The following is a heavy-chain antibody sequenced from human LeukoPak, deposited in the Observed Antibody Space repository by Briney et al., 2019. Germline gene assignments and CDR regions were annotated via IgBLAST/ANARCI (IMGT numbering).Heavy chain of an antibody. CDR3: ARLDYGDHDY. D-gene: IGHD4-17*01. J-gene: IGHJ4*02. CDR1: GGSISSGSYY. CDR2: IYHSGST. V-gene: IGHV4-39*01. Sequence: KPSETLSLTCTVSGGSISSGSYYWGWIRQPPGKGLEWIGSIYHSGSTYYNPSLKSRVTISVDTSKNQLSLKLSSVTATDTAVYYCARLDYGDHDYWGQGTLVTVSS.